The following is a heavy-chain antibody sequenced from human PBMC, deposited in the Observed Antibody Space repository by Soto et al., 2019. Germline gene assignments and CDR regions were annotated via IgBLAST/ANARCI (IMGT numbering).Heavy chain of an antibody. CDR3: ARCRGIVVVVAHYMDV. CDR1: GGSFSGYY. V-gene: IGHV4-34*01. Sequence: SETLSLTCAVYGGSFSGYYWSWIRQPPGKGLEWIGEINHSGSTNYNPSLKSRVTISVDTSKSQFSLKLSSVTAADTAVYYCARCRGIVVVVAHYMDVWGKGTTVTVSS. J-gene: IGHJ6*03. D-gene: IGHD2-15*01. CDR2: INHSGST.